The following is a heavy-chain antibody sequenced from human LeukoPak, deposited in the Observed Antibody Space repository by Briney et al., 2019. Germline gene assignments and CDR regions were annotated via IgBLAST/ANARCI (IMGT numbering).Heavy chain of an antibody. V-gene: IGHV1-69*05. CDR2: IIPVFGTA. J-gene: IGHJ6*03. CDR3: ARVDRYHYYLDV. CDR1: GYTFTGYY. Sequence: ASVKVSCKASGYTFTGYYMHWVRQAPGQGLEWMGGIIPVFGTANYAQQFQGRVAVATDESTSTAYLELSSLRSEDTAIYYCARVDRYHYYLDVWGKGTTVTVSS.